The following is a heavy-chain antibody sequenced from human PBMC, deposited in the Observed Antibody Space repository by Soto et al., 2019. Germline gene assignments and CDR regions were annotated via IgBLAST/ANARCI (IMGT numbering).Heavy chain of an antibody. CDR3: ARLGIPKLWSGETAGFDP. CDR1: GGSFSGYY. D-gene: IGHD3-3*01. J-gene: IGHJ5*02. CDR2: INHSGST. Sequence: SETLSLTCAVYGGSFSGYYWSWIRQPPGKGLEWIGEINHSGSTNYNPSLKSRVTISVDTSKNQFSRKLSPVTAADTAWYYWARLGIPKLWSGETAGFDPWGQGTLVTVSS. V-gene: IGHV4-34*01.